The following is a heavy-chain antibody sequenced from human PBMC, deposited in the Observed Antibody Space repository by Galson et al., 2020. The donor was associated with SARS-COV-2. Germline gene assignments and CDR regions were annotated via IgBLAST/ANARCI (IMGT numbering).Heavy chain of an antibody. V-gene: IGHV3-11*04. J-gene: IGHJ3*02. CDR1: GFIFSDAH. CDR2: IKNGGDTI. CDR3: AREGIVGATANLDSFDI. D-gene: IGHD1-26*01. Sequence: GESLKISCAASGFIFSDAHMTWIRQAPGKGLEWISYIKNGGDTIYYADSVKGRFTISRDNSKNTLYLQMNSLRAEDTAVYYCAREGIVGATANLDSFDIWGQGTMVTVSS.